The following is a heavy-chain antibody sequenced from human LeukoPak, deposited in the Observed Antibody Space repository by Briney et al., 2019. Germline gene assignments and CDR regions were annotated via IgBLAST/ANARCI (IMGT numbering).Heavy chain of an antibody. CDR1: GFTFGNYD. Sequence: GGSLRLSCAASGFTFGNYDMSWVRQAPGKGLEWVSAISGSGGSTYYADSVKGRFTISRDNSKNTLYLQMNSLRAEDTAVYYCAKDRVNWFDPWGQGTLVTVSS. CDR2: ISGSGGST. V-gene: IGHV3-23*01. D-gene: IGHD6-13*01. CDR3: AKDRVNWFDP. J-gene: IGHJ5*02.